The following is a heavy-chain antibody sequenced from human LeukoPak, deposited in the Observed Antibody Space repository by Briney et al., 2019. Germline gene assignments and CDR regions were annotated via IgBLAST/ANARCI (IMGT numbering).Heavy chain of an antibody. CDR2: IASDGSST. V-gene: IGHV3-74*01. J-gene: IGHJ6*02. CDR3: ARERVVVTAIEDCYYGMDV. Sequence: GGSLRLSCAASGFTFSSYWMNWVRQAPGKGLVWVSRIASDGSSTTYADSVKGRFSISRDNAKNTLYLQMNSLRAEDTAVYYCARERVVVTAIEDCYYGMDVWGQGTTVTVSS. D-gene: IGHD2-21*02. CDR1: GFTFSSYW.